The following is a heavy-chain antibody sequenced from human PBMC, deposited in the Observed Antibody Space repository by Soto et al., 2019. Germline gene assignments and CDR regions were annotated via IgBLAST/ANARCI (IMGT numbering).Heavy chain of an antibody. V-gene: IGHV3-74*01. CDR2: INSDGGTT. CDR1: GFTFSTYW. Sequence: LRLSCAASGFTFSTYWMHWVRQAPGKGLVWVSRINSDGGTTNYADSAKGRFTISRDNAKNTLYLQMTSLRAEDTAVYYCARAALGTSTWYDYWGQGTLVTVSS. D-gene: IGHD6-13*01. CDR3: ARAALGTSTWYDY. J-gene: IGHJ4*02.